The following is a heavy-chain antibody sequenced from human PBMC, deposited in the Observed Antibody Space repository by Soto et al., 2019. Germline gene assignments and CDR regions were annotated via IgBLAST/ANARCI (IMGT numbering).Heavy chain of an antibody. D-gene: IGHD3-16*02. CDR2: INHSGST. CDR3: ARGGYYDYVWGSYRFPCYFDY. V-gene: IGHV4-34*01. Sequence: PSETLSLTCAVYGGSFSGYYWSWIRQPPGKGLEWIGEINHSGSTNYNPSLKSRVTISVDTSKNQFSLKLSSVTAADTAVYYCARGGYYDYVWGSYRFPCYFDYWGQGTLVTVSS. CDR1: GGSFSGYY. J-gene: IGHJ4*02.